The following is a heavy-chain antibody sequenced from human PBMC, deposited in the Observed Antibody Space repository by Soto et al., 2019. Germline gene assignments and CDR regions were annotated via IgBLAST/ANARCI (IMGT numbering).Heavy chain of an antibody. Sequence: QVQLVQSGAEVKKPGASVKVSCKASGYTFTSYGISWLRQAPGQGLEWMGGISAHKGNTKDARKVQGRVTMTIDTSTSKAYMELRSLRSDDTAVYSCARDPAIFDCWGQGTLVTVSS. CDR3: ARDPAIFDC. CDR2: ISAHKGNT. V-gene: IGHV1-18*01. J-gene: IGHJ4*02. CDR1: GYTFTSYG.